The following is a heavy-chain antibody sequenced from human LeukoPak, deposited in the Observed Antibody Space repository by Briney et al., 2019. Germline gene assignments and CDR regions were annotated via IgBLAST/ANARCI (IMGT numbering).Heavy chain of an antibody. CDR3: AREVGGYSSSWYGDYFDY. V-gene: IGHV4-31*03. J-gene: IGHJ4*02. CDR2: IYYSGST. Sequence: PSQTLSLTCTVSGGSISSGGYYWSWIRQHPGKGLEWIGYIYYSGSTYYNPSLKRRVTISVDTSKNQFSLKLSSVTAADTAVYYCAREVGGYSSSWYGDYFDYWGRGTLVTVSS. CDR1: GGSISSGGYY. D-gene: IGHD6-13*01.